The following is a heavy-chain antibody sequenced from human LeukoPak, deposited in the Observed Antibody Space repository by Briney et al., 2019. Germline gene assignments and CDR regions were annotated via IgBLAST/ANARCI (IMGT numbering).Heavy chain of an antibody. Sequence: QPGGSLRLSCAASGFTFSSYWMSWVRQAPGKGLEWVANIKQNGSEKYYVDSLKGRFTISRDNAKNSLYLQMNSLRAEDTAVYYCARDPHGGGVNPWGQGTLVTVSS. CDR2: IKQNGSEK. D-gene: IGHD3-16*01. CDR1: GFTFSSYW. CDR3: ARDPHGGGVNP. J-gene: IGHJ5*02. V-gene: IGHV3-7*03.